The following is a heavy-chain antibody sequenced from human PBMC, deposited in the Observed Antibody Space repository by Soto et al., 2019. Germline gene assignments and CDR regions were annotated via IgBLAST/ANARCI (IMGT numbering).Heavy chain of an antibody. Sequence: QVQLQESGPGLVKPSGTLSLTCAASSGSIFTTNWWSWVRQSPGRGLQWIGDIYHSGSPKYNPSLKRRVSISIDTSNTRFFLNRTSVTDADTAVYYCARKPDGATAKVGGGYVFDVWGQGTMVTVSS. CDR3: ARKPDGATAKVGGGYVFDV. CDR1: SGSIFTTNW. D-gene: IGHD1-26*01. CDR2: IYHSGSP. V-gene: IGHV4-4*02. J-gene: IGHJ3*01.